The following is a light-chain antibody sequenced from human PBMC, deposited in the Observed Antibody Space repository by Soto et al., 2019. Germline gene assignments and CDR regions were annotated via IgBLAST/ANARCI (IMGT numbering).Light chain of an antibody. CDR3: QQRSNWPPWT. CDR2: DAS. V-gene: IGKV3-11*01. CDR1: KSVSSY. J-gene: IGKJ1*01. Sequence: DSVVTQSPATLSLSPGERSTLSCMASKSVSSYLAWYQQKPCQAPRLLIYDASNRATGIPARFSGSGSGTDFTLTISSLEPDDFAAYYCQQRSNWPPWTFGQGTKVDIK.